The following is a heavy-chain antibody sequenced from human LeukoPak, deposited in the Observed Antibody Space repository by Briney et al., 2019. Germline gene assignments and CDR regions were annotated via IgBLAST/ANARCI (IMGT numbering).Heavy chain of an antibody. CDR1: GYTFTSYY. Sequence: ASVTVSCKASGYTFTSYYMHWVRQAPGQGLEWMGKINPSGGSTSYAQKLKGRVTMTRDKSKSTVYMEVRSLRSEDTAVYYCAREGGGSWGYYYGMDVWGQGTTVTVSS. CDR3: AREGGGSWGYYYGMDV. J-gene: IGHJ6*02. D-gene: IGHD2-15*01. V-gene: IGHV1-46*01. CDR2: INPSGGST.